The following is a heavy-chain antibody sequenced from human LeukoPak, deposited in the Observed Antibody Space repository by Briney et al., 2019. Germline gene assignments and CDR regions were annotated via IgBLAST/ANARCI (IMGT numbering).Heavy chain of an antibody. CDR1: GGIFSSYA. CDR2: IIPIFGTA. J-gene: IGHJ6*02. Sequence: ASVKVSCKASGGIFSSYAISWVRQAPGQGLEWMGGIIPIFGTANYAQKFQGRVTITADESTSTAYMELSSLRSEDTAVYYCARVYCSSTSCYAPYYYGMDVWGQGTTVIVSS. D-gene: IGHD2-2*01. CDR3: ARVYCSSTSCYAPYYYGMDV. V-gene: IGHV1-69*13.